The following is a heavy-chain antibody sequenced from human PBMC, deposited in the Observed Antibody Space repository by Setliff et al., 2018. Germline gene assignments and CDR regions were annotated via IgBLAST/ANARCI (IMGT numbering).Heavy chain of an antibody. J-gene: IGHJ2*01. CDR2: IYYSGST. CDR3: AREGGGSYLNWYFDL. D-gene: IGHD1-26*01. Sequence: PSETLSLTCTVSGGSISSGGYFWSWIRQHPGKGLEWIGYIYYSGSTYYNPSLKSRVTLSVDTSKNQFSLKLSSVTAADTAVYYCAREGGGSYLNWYFDLWGRGTLVTVSS. CDR1: GGSISSGGYF. V-gene: IGHV4-31*03.